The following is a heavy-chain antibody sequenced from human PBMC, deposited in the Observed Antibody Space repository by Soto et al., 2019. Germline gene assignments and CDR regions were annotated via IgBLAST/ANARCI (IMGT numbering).Heavy chain of an antibody. Sequence: SVMGTCTGAGCTCIKISISSVRQKPRQWIEWMGGIIPIFGTANYAQKFQGRVTITADESTSTAYMELSSLRSEDTAVYYCARSASPWELLSYFDYWGQGTLVNVSA. CDR3: ARSASPWELLSYFDY. CDR1: GCTCIKIS. J-gene: IGHJ4*02. V-gene: IGHV1-69*01. D-gene: IGHD1-26*01. CDR2: IIPIFGTA.